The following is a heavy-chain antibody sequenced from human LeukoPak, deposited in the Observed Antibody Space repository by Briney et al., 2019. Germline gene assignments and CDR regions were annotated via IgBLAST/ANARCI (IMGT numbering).Heavy chain of an antibody. Sequence: GASVKVSCKASGGTFGSYAISWVRQAPGQGLEWMGGIIPIFGTANYAQKFQGRVTITTDESTSTAYMELSSLRSEDTAVYYCARAGEYGGNSDGDAYYYYYMDVWGKGTTVTVSS. CDR1: GGTFGSYA. CDR3: ARAGEYGGNSDGDAYYYYYMDV. D-gene: IGHD4-23*01. V-gene: IGHV1-69*05. CDR2: IIPIFGTA. J-gene: IGHJ6*03.